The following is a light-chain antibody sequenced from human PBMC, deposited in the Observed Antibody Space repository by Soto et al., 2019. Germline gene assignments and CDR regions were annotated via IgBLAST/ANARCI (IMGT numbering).Light chain of an antibody. CDR3: QQYGSSPPIT. J-gene: IGKJ5*01. V-gene: IGKV3-20*01. CDR1: QSVSSSY. CDR2: GAS. Sequence: EIVLTQSPGTLSLSPGERATLSGRASQSVSSSYLAWYQQKPGQAPRLLIYGASSRATGIPDRFSGSGSGTDFTLTISRLEPEDFAVYYCQQYGSSPPITFGLGTRLEIK.